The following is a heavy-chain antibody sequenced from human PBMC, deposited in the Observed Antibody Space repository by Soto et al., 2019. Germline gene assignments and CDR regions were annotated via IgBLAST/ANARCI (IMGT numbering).Heavy chain of an antibody. V-gene: IGHV1-69*02. Sequence: QVQLVQSGAEVKKPGSSVRVSCKASGDTFTFYSINWVRQAPGLGLGWMGRINPILSMSNYAQRFQGRVTMTADKSTSTADMELSSLRSEDTAMYYCASSYGSGYRAFDYWGREPWSPSP. D-gene: IGHD3-10*01. CDR3: ASSYGSGYRAFDY. J-gene: IGHJ4*02. CDR1: GDTFTFYS. CDR2: INPILSMS.